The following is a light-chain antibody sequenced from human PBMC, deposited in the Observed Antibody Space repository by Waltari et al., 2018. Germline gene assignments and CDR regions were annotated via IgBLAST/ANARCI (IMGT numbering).Light chain of an antibody. Sequence: QSALTQPASVSGSPGQSITISCTGSRSDIGGYNYVSWYQQHPGKAPKRMIVDVSNRPSGVSNRFSGSKSGNTASLTISGLQAEDEADYYCSSYTSSSTVVFGGGTKVTVL. CDR3: SSYTSSSTVV. CDR2: DVS. V-gene: IGLV2-14*03. J-gene: IGLJ2*01. CDR1: RSDIGGYNY.